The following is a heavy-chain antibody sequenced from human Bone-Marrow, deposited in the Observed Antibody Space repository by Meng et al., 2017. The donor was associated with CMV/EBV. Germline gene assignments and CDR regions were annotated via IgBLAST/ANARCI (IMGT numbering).Heavy chain of an antibody. CDR2: LNQVGNGR. CDR1: GFTFSSYE. D-gene: IGHD4-23*01. V-gene: IGHV3-7*01. CDR3: ARAWYSGNSDLGF. J-gene: IGHJ4*02. Sequence: GESLKISCAASGFTFSSYEMTWVRLPPGKGLEWVACLNQVGNGRYYVDSVKGRFTISRDNAKNSLYLQMNSLRAEDTAVYYCARAWYSGNSDLGFWGQGTVVTVSS.